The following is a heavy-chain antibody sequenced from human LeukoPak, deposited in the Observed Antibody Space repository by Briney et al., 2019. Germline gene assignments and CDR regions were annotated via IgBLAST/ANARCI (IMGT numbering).Heavy chain of an antibody. CDR2: IYYSGST. J-gene: IGHJ4*02. D-gene: IGHD5-24*01. CDR1: AGSISSSSYY. CDR3: ARDGEMGTIENYFDY. V-gene: IGHV4-39*07. Sequence: SETLSLTCTVSAGSISSSSYYWGWIRQPPGKGLEWIGSIYYSGSTHYNPSLKSRVTISVDTSKNQYSLKLSSVTAADTAVYYCARDGEMGTIENYFDYWGQGTLVTVSS.